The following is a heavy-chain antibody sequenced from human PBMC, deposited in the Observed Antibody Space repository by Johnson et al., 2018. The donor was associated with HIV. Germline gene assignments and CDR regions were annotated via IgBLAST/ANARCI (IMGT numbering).Heavy chain of an antibody. CDR2: IKRKTDGGTT. J-gene: IGHJ3*02. CDR1: GFTFSNAW. Sequence: VQLVESGGGVVQPGRSLRLSCAASGFTFSNAWMSWVRQAPGKGLEWVGRIKRKTDGGTTDYATPVKGRFTISRDDSNNTLYLQMNSLKSEDTAIYYCTTVPTEYNFWSGYPDYDAFDIWGQGTMVTVAS. CDR3: TTVPTEYNFWSGYPDYDAFDI. D-gene: IGHD3-3*01. V-gene: IGHV3-15*01.